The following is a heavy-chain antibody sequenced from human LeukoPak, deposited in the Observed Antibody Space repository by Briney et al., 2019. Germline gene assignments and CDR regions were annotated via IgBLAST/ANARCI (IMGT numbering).Heavy chain of an antibody. CDR1: GGSISSYH. Sequence: PSETLSLTSTVSGGSISSYHWGRLRQPPGKGLEWIGHIYDTGNTNYNPSLESRVTISVDTSKNQVSLRLTSVTAADPAVYFCARATRWLLPGHGGQGTLVTVSS. V-gene: IGHV4-59*01. J-gene: IGHJ4*02. D-gene: IGHD3-9*01. CDR2: IYDTGNT. CDR3: ARATRWLLPGH.